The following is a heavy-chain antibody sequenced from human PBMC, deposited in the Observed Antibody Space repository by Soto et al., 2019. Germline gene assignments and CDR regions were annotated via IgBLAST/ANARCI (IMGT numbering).Heavy chain of an antibody. CDR3: ATKYYSYYYYGMDV. J-gene: IGHJ6*02. CDR1: GYSFTSYW. Sequence: SLKISCKGSGYSFTSYWISWVRQMPGKGLEWMGRIDPSDSYTNYSPSFQGHVTISADKSISTAYLQWSSLKASDTAMYYCATKYYSYYYYGMDVWGQGTTVTVSS. D-gene: IGHD3-10*01. CDR2: IDPSDSYT. V-gene: IGHV5-10-1*01.